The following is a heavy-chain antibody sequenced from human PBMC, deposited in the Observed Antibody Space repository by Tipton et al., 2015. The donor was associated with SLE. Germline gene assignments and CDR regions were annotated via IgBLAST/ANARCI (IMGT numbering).Heavy chain of an antibody. J-gene: IGHJ4*02. CDR2: IWYDGNKK. D-gene: IGHD2-21*01. CDR1: GFTLSSYA. Sequence: SLRLSCAASGFTLSSYAMGWVRQAPGKGREWVAVIWYDGNKKYYADSVKGRFTVSRDNSKNTLYVQMNSLRAGDTAVYYCAREGAYCGGDCFDYWGQGTLVTVSS. V-gene: IGHV3-30*04. CDR3: AREGAYCGGDCFDY.